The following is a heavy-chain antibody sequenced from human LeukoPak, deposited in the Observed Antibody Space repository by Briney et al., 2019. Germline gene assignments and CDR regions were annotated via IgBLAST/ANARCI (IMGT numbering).Heavy chain of an antibody. CDR2: ISSSSSYI. D-gene: IGHD1-26*01. J-gene: IGHJ4*02. CDR3: ASAPEAGGGSWKEL. V-gene: IGHV3-21*01. Sequence: GGSLRLSCAASGFTFSSYSMNWVRQAPGKGLEWVSSISSSSSYIYYADSVKGRFTISRDNAKNSLYLQMNSLRAEDTAVYYCASAPEAGGGSWKELWGQGTLVTVSS. CDR1: GFTFSSYS.